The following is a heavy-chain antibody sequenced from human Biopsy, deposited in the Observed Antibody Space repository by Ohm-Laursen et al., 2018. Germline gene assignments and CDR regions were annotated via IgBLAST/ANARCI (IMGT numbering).Heavy chain of an antibody. V-gene: IGHV4-59*08. D-gene: IGHD3/OR15-3a*01. CDR1: GCSITADF. CDR3: VRLNRRGNIIFFDY. J-gene: IGHJ4*02. Sequence: SQTLSLTCIVSGCSITADFWTWIRQTPGERLEWIGYRFHSGSPMYNPSQKSRVTISVDTSNSDFSLTFTSVTAADTAVYYCVRLNRRGNIIFFDYWGRGTLVTVSS. CDR2: RFHSGSP.